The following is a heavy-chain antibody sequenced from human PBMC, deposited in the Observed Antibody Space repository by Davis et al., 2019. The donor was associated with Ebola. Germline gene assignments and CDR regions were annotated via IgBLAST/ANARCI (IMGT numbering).Heavy chain of an antibody. D-gene: IGHD2/OR15-2a*01. Sequence: MPSETLSLTCTVSGGSISNYYWSWIRQPPGKGLEWIGYIYYSGSTNYNPSLKSRVTISVDTSKNQFSLKLSSVTAADTAVYYCAKDFWDYWGQGTLVTVSS. CDR3: AKDFWDY. CDR1: GGSISNYY. J-gene: IGHJ4*02. V-gene: IGHV4-59*01. CDR2: IYYSGST.